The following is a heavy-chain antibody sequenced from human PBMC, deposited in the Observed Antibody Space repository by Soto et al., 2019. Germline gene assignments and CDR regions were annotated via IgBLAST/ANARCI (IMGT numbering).Heavy chain of an antibody. V-gene: IGHV1-69*13. CDR2: IIPIFGTA. J-gene: IGHJ6*02. D-gene: IGHD2-21*02. CDR1: GGTFSSYA. CDR3: AREGIAYCGGDCYGGMDV. Sequence: SVKVSCKASGGTFSSYAISWVRQAPGQGLEWMGGIIPIFGTANYAQKFQGRVTITADESTSTAYMELSSLRSEDTAVYYCAREGIAYCGGDCYGGMDVWGQGTTVTVSS.